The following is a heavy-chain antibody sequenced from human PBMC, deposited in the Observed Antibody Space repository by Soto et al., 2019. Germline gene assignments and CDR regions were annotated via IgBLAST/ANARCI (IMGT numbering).Heavy chain of an antibody. J-gene: IGHJ4*02. D-gene: IGHD5-12*01. Sequence: SETLSLTCAVYGGSFSGYYWSWIRQPPGKGLEWIGEINHSGSTNYNPSLKSRVTISVDTSKNQFSLKLSSVTAADTAVYYCARGSSSTIVATTYPRVRHFDYWGQGTLVTVSS. V-gene: IGHV4-34*01. CDR3: ARGSSSTIVATTYPRVRHFDY. CDR2: INHSGST. CDR1: GGSFSGYY.